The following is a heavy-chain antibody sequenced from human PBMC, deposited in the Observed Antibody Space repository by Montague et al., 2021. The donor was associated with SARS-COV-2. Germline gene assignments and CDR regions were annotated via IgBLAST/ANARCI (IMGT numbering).Heavy chain of an antibody. CDR2: IYDSGRT. Sequence: SETLSLTCTVSGGSISSSNYYWDWIRQPPGKGLEWIGSIYDSGRTYYNPSLKSQVTISVDTSKNHFSLKLSSVTAADTAVYYCARRGRKLLPVATTIGGFDIWGQGTMVTVSS. V-gene: IGHV4-39*02. CDR1: GGSISSSNYY. CDR3: ARRGRKLLPVATTIGGFDI. J-gene: IGHJ3*02. D-gene: IGHD5-12*01.